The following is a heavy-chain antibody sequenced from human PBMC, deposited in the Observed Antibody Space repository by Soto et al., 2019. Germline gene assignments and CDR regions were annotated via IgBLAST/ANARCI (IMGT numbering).Heavy chain of an antibody. D-gene: IGHD3-22*01. CDR2: IKSKTDGGTT. Sequence: GGSLRLSCAASGFTFTNAWINWVRQAPGKGMEWISRIKSKTDGGTTYYAEPVKGRFAISRDDSNNMVYLQMNSLKIEDTAVYYCTTDSYSTIIIVRFDYWGHGTLVTVSS. CDR1: GFTFTNAW. CDR3: TTDSYSTIIIVRFDY. J-gene: IGHJ4*01. V-gene: IGHV3-15*07.